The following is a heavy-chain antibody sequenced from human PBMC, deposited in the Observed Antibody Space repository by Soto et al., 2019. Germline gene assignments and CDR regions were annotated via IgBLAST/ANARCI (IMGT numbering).Heavy chain of an antibody. Sequence: EVQLLESGGGLVQPGGSLRLSCAVSGFSFSNSAMTWVRQAPGKGLEWVSGISGSGDITYNTDSVKGRFTISRDTSKNVVYLQMRRLRAEDTAVHSCAKVPQWVLRYRDWLFDYWGQGTLVTVSS. J-gene: IGHJ4*02. V-gene: IGHV3-23*01. CDR3: AKVPQWVLRYRDWLFDY. CDR2: ISGSGDIT. CDR1: GFSFSNSA. D-gene: IGHD3-9*01.